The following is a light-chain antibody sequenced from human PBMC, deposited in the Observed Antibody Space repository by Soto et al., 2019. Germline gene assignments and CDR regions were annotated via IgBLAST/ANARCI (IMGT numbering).Light chain of an antibody. V-gene: IGKV3-20*01. J-gene: IGKJ1*01. CDR3: LQYYSSPRT. Sequence: EIVLTQSPDTVSLSPGEGATLSCRASQSVSSSELAWYQQKPGQVPRLLIYGASSTDTGVSDSFSGSVSGTAFSLTISRLEPEGVAVYYYLQYYSSPRTFGQVTKVEIK. CDR1: QSVSSSE. CDR2: GAS.